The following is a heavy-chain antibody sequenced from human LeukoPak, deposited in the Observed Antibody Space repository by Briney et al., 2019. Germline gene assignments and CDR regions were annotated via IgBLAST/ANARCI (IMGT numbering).Heavy chain of an antibody. J-gene: IGHJ4*02. CDR3: AKEVGATVQYYFDY. Sequence: PGGSLRLSCAASGFTFDDYAMHWVRQAPGKGLEWVSSISWNSGSIGYADSVKGRFTISRDNAKNSLYLQMNSLRAEDTALYYCAKEVGATVQYYFDYWGQGTLVTVSS. CDR1: GFTFDDYA. V-gene: IGHV3-9*01. D-gene: IGHD1-26*01. CDR2: ISWNSGSI.